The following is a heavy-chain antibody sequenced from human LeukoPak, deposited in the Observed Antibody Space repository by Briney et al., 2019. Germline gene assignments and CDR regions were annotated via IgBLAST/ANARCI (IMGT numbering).Heavy chain of an antibody. CDR2: ISTDGSSS. Sequence: GGSLRLSCAASGFTFSRYWMHWLRRGPGKGLVWVSRISTDGSSSTYADSVKGRFTISRDNGKNTLYLQMNSLRAEDTAVYYCASYLTSIPSGMDVWGQGTTVIVSS. J-gene: IGHJ6*02. V-gene: IGHV3-74*01. CDR3: ASYLTSIPSGMDV. CDR1: GFTFSRYW. D-gene: IGHD2/OR15-2a*01.